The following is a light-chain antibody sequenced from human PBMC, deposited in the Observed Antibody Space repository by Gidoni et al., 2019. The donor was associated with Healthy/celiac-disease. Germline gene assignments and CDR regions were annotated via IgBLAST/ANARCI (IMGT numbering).Light chain of an antibody. CDR2: DVS. V-gene: IGLV2-14*01. Sequence: QPALTQPASVSGSPGQSITISCTGTSSDVGGYNYVSWYQQHPGKAPKLMIYDVSNRPSGVSNRFSGSKSGNTASLTISGLQAEDEADYYCSSYTSSSTSVFGGGTKLTV. CDR3: SSYTSSSTSV. CDR1: SSDVGGYNY. J-gene: IGLJ2*01.